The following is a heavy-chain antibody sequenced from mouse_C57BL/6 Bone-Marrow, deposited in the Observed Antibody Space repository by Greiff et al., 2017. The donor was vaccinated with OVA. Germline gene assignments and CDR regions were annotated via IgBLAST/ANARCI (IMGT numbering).Heavy chain of an antibody. CDR1: GFTFSSYG. Sequence: EVQVVESGGDLVKPGGSLKLSCAASGFTFSSYGMSWVRQTPDKRLEWVATISSGGGYTYYPDSVKGRFTISRDNAKNTLYLQMSSLKSEDTAMYYCARRGGLRGDYYAMDYWGQGTSVTVSS. D-gene: IGHD2-4*01. CDR3: ARRGGLRGDYYAMDY. V-gene: IGHV5-6*01. CDR2: ISSGGGYT. J-gene: IGHJ4*01.